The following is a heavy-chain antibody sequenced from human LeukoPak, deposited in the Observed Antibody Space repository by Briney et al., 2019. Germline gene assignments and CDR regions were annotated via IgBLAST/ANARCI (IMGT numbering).Heavy chain of an antibody. D-gene: IGHD6-13*01. V-gene: IGHV3-21*01. CDR1: GFTFSSYS. CDR2: ISSSSSYI. J-gene: IGHJ4*02. CDR3: ARSFLSIAAAATDY. Sequence: GGSLRLSCAASGFTFSSYSMNWVRQAPGKGLEWVSSISSSSSYIYYADSVKGRFTISRDNAKNSLYLQMNSLRAEDTAVYYCARSFLSIAAAATDYWGQGTLVTVSS.